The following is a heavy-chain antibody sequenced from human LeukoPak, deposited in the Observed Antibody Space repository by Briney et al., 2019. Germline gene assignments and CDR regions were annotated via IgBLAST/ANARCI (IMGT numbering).Heavy chain of an antibody. CDR1: GGSISSGSYY. Sequence: SETLSLTCTVSGGSISSGSYYWSWIRQPAGKGLEWIGRIYTSGSTNYNPSLKSRVTISVDTSKNQFSLKLSSVTAADTAVYYCARENLLGSGPLFSSLWGQGTLVTVSS. D-gene: IGHD3-10*01. J-gene: IGHJ4*02. CDR2: IYTSGST. V-gene: IGHV4-61*02. CDR3: ARENLLGSGPLFSSL.